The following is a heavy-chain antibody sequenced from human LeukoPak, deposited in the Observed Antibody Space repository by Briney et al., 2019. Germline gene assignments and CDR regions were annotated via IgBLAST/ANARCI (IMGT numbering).Heavy chain of an antibody. CDR2: IRGSGGGT. CDR3: AKAGIGVVGYFDY. D-gene: IGHD6-19*01. V-gene: IGHV3-23*01. J-gene: IGHJ4*02. CDR1: GFTFNSYA. Sequence: GRSLRLSCAASGFTFNSYAMSWARQAPGKGLEWVSAIRGSGGGTYYADSVKGRFTISRDNSKNTLYLQMNSLRDEDTALYYCAKAGIGVVGYFDYWGQGTLVPVSS.